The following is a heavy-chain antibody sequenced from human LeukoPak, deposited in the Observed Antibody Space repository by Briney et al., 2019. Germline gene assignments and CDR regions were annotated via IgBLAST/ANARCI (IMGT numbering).Heavy chain of an antibody. J-gene: IGHJ4*02. CDR3: ARGRVLLWFGELWAFDY. CDR1: GGSFSGYY. Sequence: SETLSLTCAVYGGSFSGYYWSWIRQPPGKGLEWIGEIDHSGSTNYNPSLKSRVTISVDTSKNQFSLKLSSVTAADTAVYYCARGRVLLWFGELWAFDYWGQGTLVTVSS. CDR2: IDHSGST. D-gene: IGHD3-10*01. V-gene: IGHV4-34*01.